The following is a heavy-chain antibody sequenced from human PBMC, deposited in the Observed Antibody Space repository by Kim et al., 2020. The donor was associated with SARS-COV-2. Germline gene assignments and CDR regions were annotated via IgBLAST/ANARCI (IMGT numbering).Heavy chain of an antibody. CDR1: GFTFSSFA. J-gene: IGHJ4*02. CDR2: IRGSGANT. Sequence: GGSLRLSCAASGFTFSSFAMSWVRQAPGKGLEWVSSIRGSGANTYYTDSVKGRFTISRDNSKNTLYLQMNSLRVEDTAVYYCAKEGLVASGEDYWGQGTLVTVSS. V-gene: IGHV3-23*01. CDR3: AKEGLVASGEDY. D-gene: IGHD6-13*01.